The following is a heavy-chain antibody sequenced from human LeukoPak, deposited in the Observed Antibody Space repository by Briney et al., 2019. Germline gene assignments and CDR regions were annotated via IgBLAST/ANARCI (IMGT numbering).Heavy chain of an antibody. V-gene: IGHV4-59*01. D-gene: IGHD3-22*01. CDR2: IYYSGST. J-gene: IGHJ4*02. Sequence: SETLSLTCTVSGGSISSYYWSWIRQPPGKGLEWIGYIYYSGSTNYNPSLKSRVTISVDTSKNQFSLKLSSVTAADTAVYYCARVGDDSSGYYLFDYWGQGTVVTVSS. CDR3: ARVGDDSSGYYLFDY. CDR1: GGSISSYY.